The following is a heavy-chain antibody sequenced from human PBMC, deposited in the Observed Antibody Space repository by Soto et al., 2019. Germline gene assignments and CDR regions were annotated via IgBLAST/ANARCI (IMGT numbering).Heavy chain of an antibody. J-gene: IGHJ6*02. Sequence: SVKVSCKASGGTFSSYAISWVRQAPGQGLVWMGGIIPIFGTANYAQKFQGRVTITADESTSTAYMELSSLRSEDTAVYYCARLQDIVVVPAAMPSYYGMDVWGQGTTVTVSS. V-gene: IGHV1-69*13. CDR1: GGTFSSYA. CDR3: ARLQDIVVVPAAMPSYYGMDV. D-gene: IGHD2-2*01. CDR2: IIPIFGTA.